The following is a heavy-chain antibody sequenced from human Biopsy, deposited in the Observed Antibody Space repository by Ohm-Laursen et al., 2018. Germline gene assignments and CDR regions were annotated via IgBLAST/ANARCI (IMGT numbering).Heavy chain of an antibody. J-gene: IGHJ4*02. Sequence: SDTLSLTCTVSGVSINGGRYYWNWIRHHPGKGLEWIGNIFYSANTYYNPSLKSRVTISVDTSKNQFSLKLSSVTAADTAVYYCARLGSGGYFPTFFDFWGQGALVTVSS. CDR1: GVSINGGRYY. CDR3: ARLGSGGYFPTFFDF. D-gene: IGHD2-21*02. CDR2: IFYSANT. V-gene: IGHV4-31*03.